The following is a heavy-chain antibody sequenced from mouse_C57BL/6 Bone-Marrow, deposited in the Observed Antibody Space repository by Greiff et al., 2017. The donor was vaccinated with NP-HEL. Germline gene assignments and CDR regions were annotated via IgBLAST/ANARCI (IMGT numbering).Heavy chain of an antibody. Sequence: QVQLKQPGAELVKPGASVKLSCKASGYTFTSYWMHWVKQRPGHGLEWIGMIHPNSGSTNYHEKFKSTATLTVDKSSSTAYMQLSSLTSEDSAVYYCAFTTVVALYYYAMDYWGQGTSVTVSS. J-gene: IGHJ4*01. CDR3: AFTTVVALYYYAMDY. CDR2: IHPNSGST. CDR1: GYTFTSYW. V-gene: IGHV1-64*01. D-gene: IGHD1-1*01.